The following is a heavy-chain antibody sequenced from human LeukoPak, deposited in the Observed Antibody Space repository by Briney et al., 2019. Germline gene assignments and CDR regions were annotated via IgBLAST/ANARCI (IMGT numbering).Heavy chain of an antibody. CDR3: AKAEGYDILTGLDY. Sequence: GGSLRLSCAASGFTFSSYSMNWVRQAPGKGLEWVSGIGASGGSTYYADSVKGRFTISRDNSKNTLYLQMNSLRTEDTAVYYCAKAEGYDILTGLDYWGQGTLVTVSS. J-gene: IGHJ4*02. V-gene: IGHV3-23*01. D-gene: IGHD3-9*01. CDR1: GFTFSSYS. CDR2: IGASGGST.